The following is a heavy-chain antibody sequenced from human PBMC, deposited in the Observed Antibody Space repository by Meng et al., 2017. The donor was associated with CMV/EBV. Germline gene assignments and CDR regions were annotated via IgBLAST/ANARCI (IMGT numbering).Heavy chain of an antibody. Sequence: GSLRLSCTVSGGSISSSSYYWGWTLQPPGKGLEWIGSIYYSGSTYYNPSLKSRVTISVDTSKNQFSLKLSSVTAADTAVYYCARLSAAADLYFQHWGQGTLVTVSS. CDR1: GGSISSSSYY. CDR3: ARLSAAADLYFQH. V-gene: IGHV4-39*01. CDR2: IYYSGST. J-gene: IGHJ1*01. D-gene: IGHD6-13*01.